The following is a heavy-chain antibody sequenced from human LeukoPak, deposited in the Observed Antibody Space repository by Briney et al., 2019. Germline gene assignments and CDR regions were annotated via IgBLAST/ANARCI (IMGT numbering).Heavy chain of an antibody. V-gene: IGHV3-30*04. J-gene: IGHJ4*02. Sequence: GGSLRLSCAASGFTFSTYAMYWVRQAPGQGLEWVALISYDGNNKYYADSVKGRFTISRDNSKNTLYVQMNSLRAEDTAVYYCAKVGSLWFGELFYFDYWGQGTLVTVSS. CDR3: AKVGSLWFGELFYFDY. D-gene: IGHD3-10*01. CDR2: ISYDGNNK. CDR1: GFTFSTYA.